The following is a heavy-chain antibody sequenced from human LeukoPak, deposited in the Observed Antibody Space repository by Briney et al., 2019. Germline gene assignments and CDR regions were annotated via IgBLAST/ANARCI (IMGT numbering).Heavy chain of an antibody. Sequence: PSETLSLTCAVSGGSISSTNWWSWVRQPPGKGLEWIGEIYRSGTTNYKPSLKSRATISLDKSRNHFSLKLTSVTAADSAVYYCARRSPYSTGWSSYFDYWGQGALVTVSS. V-gene: IGHV4-4*02. CDR1: GGSISSTNW. CDR2: IYRSGTT. D-gene: IGHD6-19*01. CDR3: ARRSPYSTGWSSYFDY. J-gene: IGHJ4*02.